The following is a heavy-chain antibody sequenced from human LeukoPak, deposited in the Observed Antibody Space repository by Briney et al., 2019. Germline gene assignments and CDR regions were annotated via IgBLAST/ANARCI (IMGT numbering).Heavy chain of an antibody. CDR1: GFTVSSNY. CDR2: IYSGGST. D-gene: IGHD3-3*01. J-gene: IGHJ4*02. Sequence: GGSLRLSCAASGFTVSSNYMSWVRQAPGKGLEWVSVIYSGGSTYYADSVKGRFTVSRDNSKNTLYLQMNSLRAEDTAVYYCAREMFWSGYFSNLHFDYWGQGALVTVSS. V-gene: IGHV3-66*01. CDR3: AREMFWSGYFSNLHFDY.